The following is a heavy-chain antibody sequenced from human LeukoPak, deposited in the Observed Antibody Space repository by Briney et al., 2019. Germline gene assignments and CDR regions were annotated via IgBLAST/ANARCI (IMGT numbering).Heavy chain of an antibody. CDR1: GFTFSSYS. D-gene: IGHD3-22*01. CDR2: ISSSSSYI. J-gene: IGHJ4*02. Sequence: PGGSLRLSCASSGFTFSSYSMNWVRPAPGKGLEWVSSISSSSSYIYYADSVKGRFTISRDNAKNSLYLQMNSLRAEDTAVYDCARDHYDSSGYFYYWGQGTLVTVSS. CDR3: ARDHYDSSGYFYY. V-gene: IGHV3-21*01.